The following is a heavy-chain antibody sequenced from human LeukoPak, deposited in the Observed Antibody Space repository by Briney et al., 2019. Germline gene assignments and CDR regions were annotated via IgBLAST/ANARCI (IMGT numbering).Heavy chain of an antibody. D-gene: IGHD3-22*01. CDR3: ARAPSSGTYYYFAY. CDR2: ISTSGST. CDR1: GGSITNYY. J-gene: IGHJ4*02. Sequence: PSETLSLTCSVSGGVSGGSITNYYCTWIRQPAGKGLEWVGRISTSGSTTYNPSLKSRVTMSVDTSKKWVSLRLSSVTAADTAVYYCARAPSSGTYYYFAYWGQGTLVTVSS. V-gene: IGHV4-4*07.